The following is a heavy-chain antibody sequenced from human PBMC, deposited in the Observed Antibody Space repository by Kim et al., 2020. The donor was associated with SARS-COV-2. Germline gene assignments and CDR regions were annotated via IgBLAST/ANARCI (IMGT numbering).Heavy chain of an antibody. Sequence: GGSLRLSCAASGFTFSSYSMNWVRQAPGKGLEWVSYISSSSSTIYYADSVKGRFTISRDNAKNSLYLQMNSLRDEDTAVYYCALRRVSITYYYYGMDVWGQGTTVTVSS. CDR2: ISSSSSTI. V-gene: IGHV3-48*02. CDR1: GFTFSSYS. D-gene: IGHD6-13*01. CDR3: ALRRVSITYYYYGMDV. J-gene: IGHJ6*02.